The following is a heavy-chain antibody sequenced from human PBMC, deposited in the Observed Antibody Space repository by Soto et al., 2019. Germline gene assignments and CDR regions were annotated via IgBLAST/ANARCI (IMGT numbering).Heavy chain of an antibody. Sequence: QVQLLQSGAEVKKPGASVKVSCKASGYKFTTYGITWVRQAPGQGLEWLGGISTYNGNTDYAQNLQDRVTMTTETSTTTAYLEVRSLTSHDTAVYFCARGLGTNGLDVWGQGTTVTVSS. D-gene: IGHD7-27*01. J-gene: IGHJ6*02. CDR3: ARGLGTNGLDV. CDR1: GYKFTTYG. V-gene: IGHV1-18*04. CDR2: ISTYNGNT.